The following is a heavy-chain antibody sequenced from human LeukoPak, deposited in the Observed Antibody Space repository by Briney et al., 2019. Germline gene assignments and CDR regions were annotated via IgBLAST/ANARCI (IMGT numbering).Heavy chain of an antibody. CDR1: AFTFSSYS. D-gene: IGHD6-13*01. CDR3: ARDSHRSSWYSEFDY. J-gene: IGHJ4*02. V-gene: IGHV3-21*01. CDR2: INILSNYI. Sequence: PRGPLTLSCAASAFTFSSYSMNWVRQAPGKGLEWVSSINILSNYIYYTDSVKDRFTIYRDNAKNSLYLQMNSLRAEDTAVYYCARDSHRSSWYSEFDYWGQGTLVTVSS.